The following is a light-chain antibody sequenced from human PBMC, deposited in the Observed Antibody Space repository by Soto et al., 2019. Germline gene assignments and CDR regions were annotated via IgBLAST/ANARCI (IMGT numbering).Light chain of an antibody. J-gene: IGLJ1*01. V-gene: IGLV2-11*01. CDR2: DVS. CDR3: CSYAGSDTHV. Sequence: QSALTQPRSVSGSPGQSVTISCTGTSSDVGGYHYVSWYQQHPGKAPKLMIYDVSQRPSGVPDRFSGSKSGNTASLTISGLHAEDEAYYYCCSYAGSDTHVFGTGTKLTVL. CDR1: SSDVGGYHY.